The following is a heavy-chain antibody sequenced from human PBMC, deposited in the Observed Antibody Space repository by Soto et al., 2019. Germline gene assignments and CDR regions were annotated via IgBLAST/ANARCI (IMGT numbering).Heavy chain of an antibody. CDR3: ARRIGGHRRSSGLGH. Sequence: QVQLVQSGAEVKKPGSSVKVSCKASGGTFSSYAISWVRQAPGQGLEWMGGIIPIFGTANYAQKFQGRVTITADESNSTAYMGLSSLRSEDTAVYYLARRIGGHRRSSGLGHWGQGTLVTVPS. J-gene: IGHJ4*02. D-gene: IGHD6-6*01. V-gene: IGHV1-69*01. CDR2: IIPIFGTA. CDR1: GGTFSSYA.